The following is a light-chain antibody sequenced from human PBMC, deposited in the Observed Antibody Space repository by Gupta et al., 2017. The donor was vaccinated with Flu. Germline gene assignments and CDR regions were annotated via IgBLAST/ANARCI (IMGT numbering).Light chain of an antibody. J-gene: IGLJ2*01. CDR3: ASWDDSLSGQVV. V-gene: IGLV1-44*01. CDR2: VNN. Sequence: QSGLTQPPSASGTPGQRVSISCSGSSSSIGSNTVNWYQHLPGTAPKLLIFVNNQRPSGVPDRFSGSTSCTSAALAISGLQPEDEAAYYCASWDDSLSGQVVFGGGTKLTVL. CDR1: SSSIGSNT.